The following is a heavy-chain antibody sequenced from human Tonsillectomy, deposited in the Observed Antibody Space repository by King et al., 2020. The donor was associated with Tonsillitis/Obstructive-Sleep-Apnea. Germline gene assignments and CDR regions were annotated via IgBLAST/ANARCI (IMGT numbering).Heavy chain of an antibody. D-gene: IGHD6-25*01. CDR2: ISYDGSNK. Sequence: VQLVESGGGVVQPGRSLRLSCAASGFTFSNYAMHWVRQAPGKGLEWVAVISYDGSNKYYADSVKGRFTISRDNSKNTLYLQMNSLRAEDTAVYYCARDAGYQKWRFDYWGQGTLVTVSS. J-gene: IGHJ4*02. V-gene: IGHV3-30*04. CDR1: GFTFSNYA. CDR3: ARDAGYQKWRFDY.